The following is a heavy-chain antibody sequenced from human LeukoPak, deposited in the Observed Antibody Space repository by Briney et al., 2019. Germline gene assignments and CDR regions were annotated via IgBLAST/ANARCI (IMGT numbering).Heavy chain of an antibody. Sequence: SVKVSCKASGFTIPNYVMQWVRQARGQRLEWIGWIVVGSESTNYAQRFQERVTITRDMSTSTAYMELRSLRSEDTAVYYCAADLVGYMDVWGKGTTVTVSS. CDR2: IVVGSEST. CDR1: GFTIPNYV. J-gene: IGHJ6*03. V-gene: IGHV1-58*02. CDR3: AADLVGYMDV.